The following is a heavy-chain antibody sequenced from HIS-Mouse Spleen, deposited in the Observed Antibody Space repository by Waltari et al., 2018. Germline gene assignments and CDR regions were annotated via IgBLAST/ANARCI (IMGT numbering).Heavy chain of an antibody. V-gene: IGHV4-39*07. D-gene: IGHD6-13*01. CDR3: ARESPYSSSWYDWYFDL. CDR2: IYYSGST. CDR1: GGSISSSRYY. Sequence: QLQLQESGPGLVKPSETLSLTCTVSGGSISSSRYYWGWIRQPPGKGLGWIGSIYYSGSTYYNPALKSRVTISVDTSKNQFSRKLSSVTAADTAVYYCARESPYSSSWYDWYFDLWGRGTLVTVSS. J-gene: IGHJ2*01.